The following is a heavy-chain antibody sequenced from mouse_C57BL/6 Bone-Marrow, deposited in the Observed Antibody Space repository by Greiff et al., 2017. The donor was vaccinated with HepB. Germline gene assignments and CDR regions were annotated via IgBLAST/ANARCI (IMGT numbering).Heavy chain of an antibody. Sequence: EVKLVESGGGLVKPGGSLKLSCAASGFTFSDYGMHWVRQAPEKGLEWVAYISSVSSTIYYADTVKGRFTISRDNAKNTLFLQMTSLRSEDTAMYYCAKSTMVTAGLSYWGQGTLVTVSA. CDR3: AKSTMVTAGLSY. J-gene: IGHJ3*01. D-gene: IGHD2-2*01. V-gene: IGHV5-17*01. CDR1: GFTFSDYG. CDR2: ISSVSSTI.